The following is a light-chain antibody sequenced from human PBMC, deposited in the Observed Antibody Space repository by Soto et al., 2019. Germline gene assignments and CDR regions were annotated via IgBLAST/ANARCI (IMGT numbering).Light chain of an antibody. Sequence: EIVLTQAPGTLSLSPGDRATLSCRASQRVTSSYLAWYQQKPGQAPRLLIYGASSRATGIPDRFSGSGSGTDFTLPISRLEPEDFAVYYCQQYANSLGTFGQGTRLEFK. V-gene: IGKV3-20*01. CDR2: GAS. CDR3: QQYANSLGT. CDR1: QRVTSSY. J-gene: IGKJ5*01.